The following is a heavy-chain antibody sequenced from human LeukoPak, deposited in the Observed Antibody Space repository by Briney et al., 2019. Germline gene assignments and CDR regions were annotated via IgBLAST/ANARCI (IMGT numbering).Heavy chain of an antibody. V-gene: IGHV5-51*01. D-gene: IGHD1-1*01. CDR1: GYTFTNFW. Sequence: GESLKISCEGSGYTFTNFWIGWVRQMPGKGLEWMGIVSPSDSDTRYSPSFQGQVTISADKSITTAYLQWSSLKASDTTTYYCVRQPRVHTPDFWGQGTLVTVSS. CDR2: VSPSDSDT. CDR3: VRQPRVHTPDF. J-gene: IGHJ4*02.